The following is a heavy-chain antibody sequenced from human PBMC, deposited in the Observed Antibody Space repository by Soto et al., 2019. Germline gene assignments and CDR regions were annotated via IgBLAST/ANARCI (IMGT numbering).Heavy chain of an antibody. CDR1: GGSISSYY. J-gene: IGHJ4*02. CDR3: VRSNYFDY. CDR2: IYYSGST. V-gene: IGHV4-59*01. Sequence: SETLSLTCTVSGGSISSYYWSWIRQPPGKGLEWIGYIYYSGSTNYNPSLKSRVTISVETSKNQFSLKLSSVTAADTAMYYCVRSNYFDYWGQGTLVTVSS.